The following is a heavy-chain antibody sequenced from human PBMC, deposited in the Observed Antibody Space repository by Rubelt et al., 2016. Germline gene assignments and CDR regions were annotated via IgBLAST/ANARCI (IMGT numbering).Heavy chain of an antibody. CDR1: GFTFSSYA. D-gene: IGHD5-12*01. Sequence: GGSLRLSCAASGFTFSSYAMSWVRQAPGKGLEWVSAISGSGGSTYYADSVKGRFTISRDNAKNTLYLQMNSLRAEDTAVYYCARVDISAPYYFDYWGQGTLVTVSS. V-gene: IGHV3-23*01. CDR3: ARVDISAPYYFDY. J-gene: IGHJ4*02. CDR2: ISGSGGST.